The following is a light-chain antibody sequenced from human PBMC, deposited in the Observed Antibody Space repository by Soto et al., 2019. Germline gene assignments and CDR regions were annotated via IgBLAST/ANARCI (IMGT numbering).Light chain of an antibody. CDR2: GAS. Sequence: DIVLTQSPGTLSLSPGERATLSCRASQSVSSTSLAWYQQKPGQAPSLLIYGASSRATGIPERFSGSGSGTDFTLTISGLEPEDFAVYYCHQYGSSPRTFGQGTKVEIK. J-gene: IGKJ1*01. CDR3: HQYGSSPRT. CDR1: QSVSSTS. V-gene: IGKV3-20*01.